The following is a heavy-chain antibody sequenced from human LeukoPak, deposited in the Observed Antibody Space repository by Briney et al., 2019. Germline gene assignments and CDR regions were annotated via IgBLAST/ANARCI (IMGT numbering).Heavy chain of an antibody. Sequence: ASVTLSCKASGYTFTSYGISWVRQAPGQGLEWMGWISAYNGNTNYAQKLQGRVTMTTDTSTSTAYMELRSLRSDDTAVYYCAREQAAGRNDYWGQGTLVTVSS. CDR3: AREQAAGRNDY. CDR1: GYTFTSYG. V-gene: IGHV1-18*04. J-gene: IGHJ4*02. D-gene: IGHD6-13*01. CDR2: ISAYNGNT.